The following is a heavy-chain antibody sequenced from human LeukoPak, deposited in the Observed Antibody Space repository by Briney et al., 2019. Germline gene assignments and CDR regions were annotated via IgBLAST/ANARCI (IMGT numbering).Heavy chain of an antibody. V-gene: IGHV3-30*18. CDR2: ISYDGSNK. CDR1: GFAFSSYG. J-gene: IGHJ4*02. CDR3: AKIYGSTSQDFDY. Sequence: GGSLRLSCAASGFAFSSYGMHWVRQAPGKGLEWVAVISYDGSNKYYADSVKGRFTISRDNSKNTLYLQMNSLRAEDTAVYYCAKIYGSTSQDFDYWGQGTLVTVSS. D-gene: IGHD2-2*01.